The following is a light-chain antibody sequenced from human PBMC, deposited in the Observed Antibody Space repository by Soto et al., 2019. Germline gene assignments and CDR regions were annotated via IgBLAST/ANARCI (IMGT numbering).Light chain of an antibody. CDR1: QSVSSSY. CDR3: QQYGSSPWT. CDR2: GAS. V-gene: IGKV3-20*01. J-gene: IGKJ1*01. Sequence: EIVLTQSPGTLSLSPGERATLSCRASQSVSSSYLAWYQQKPGQALRLLIYGASSRATGIPDRFSGSGSGTDFTLTISRLEPEDFAVYYCQQYGSSPWTFGQGTKVDIK.